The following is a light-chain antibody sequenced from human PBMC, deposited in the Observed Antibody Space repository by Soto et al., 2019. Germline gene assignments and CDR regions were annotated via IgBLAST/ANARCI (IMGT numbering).Light chain of an antibody. V-gene: IGKV3-11*01. CDR3: QQRSNWPPIT. CDR2: DAS. Sequence: EIVLTQSPATLSLSPGERATLSCRASQSVSNKLAWYPQKPGQAPRLLIYDASNRATGIPARFSGSGSGTDFTLTISSLEPEDFAVYDCQQRSNWPPITFGQETRLAIK. J-gene: IGKJ5*01. CDR1: QSVSNK.